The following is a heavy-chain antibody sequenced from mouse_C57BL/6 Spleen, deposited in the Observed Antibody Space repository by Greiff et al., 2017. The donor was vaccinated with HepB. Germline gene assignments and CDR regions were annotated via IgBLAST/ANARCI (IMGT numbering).Heavy chain of an antibody. J-gene: IGHJ3*01. CDR2: IDPETGGT. Sequence: QVQLKQSGAELVRPGASVTLSCKASGYTFTDYEMHWVKQTPVHGLEWIGAIDPETGGTAYNQKFKGKAILTADKSSSTAYMELRSLTSEDSAVYYCTRPTTTTVPAWFAYWGQGTLVTVSA. CDR1: GYTFTDYE. CDR3: TRPTTTTVPAWFAY. D-gene: IGHD1-1*01. V-gene: IGHV1-15*01.